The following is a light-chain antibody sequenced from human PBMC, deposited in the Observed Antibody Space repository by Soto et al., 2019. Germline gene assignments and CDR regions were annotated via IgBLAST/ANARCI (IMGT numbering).Light chain of an antibody. J-gene: IGKJ5*01. Sequence: EIVLTQSPGTLSLSPGERATLSCRASQSVSSSYLAWYQQKPGQAPRLLIYGASSRATGIPDRFSGGGSGTAFTLTISSLEPEDFSVYYCQQYGSSPITFGQGTRLEIK. CDR3: QQYGSSPIT. V-gene: IGKV3-20*01. CDR2: GAS. CDR1: QSVSSSY.